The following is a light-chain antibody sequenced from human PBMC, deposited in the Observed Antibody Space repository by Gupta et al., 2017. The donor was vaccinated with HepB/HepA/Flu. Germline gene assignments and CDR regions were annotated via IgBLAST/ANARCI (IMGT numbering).Light chain of an antibody. CDR2: EGS. CDR1: QGLVHLNGNTD. J-gene: IGKJ4*01. CDR3: RQDKQWPLT. V-gene: IGKV2-30*02. Sequence: DIVVTKYPLALSVTLGEQASVSCRSSQGLVHLNGNTDLNWLHQRKGQPPRRLIYEGSNRDSGVPDRFRGSGSGTDVTLTISRVEAEDVGVYYCRQDKQWPLTFGGGTKVEIK.